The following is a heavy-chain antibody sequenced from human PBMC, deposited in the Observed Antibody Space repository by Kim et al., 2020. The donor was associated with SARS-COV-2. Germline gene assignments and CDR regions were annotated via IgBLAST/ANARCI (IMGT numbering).Heavy chain of an antibody. D-gene: IGHD3-22*01. V-gene: IGHV3-43*01. CDR3: AKDAFYYDSSGYPDY. Sequence: SVKDRLTISKDNSKNSLYLQMNSLRTEDTALYYCAKDAFYYDSSGYPDYWGQGTLVTVSS. J-gene: IGHJ4*02.